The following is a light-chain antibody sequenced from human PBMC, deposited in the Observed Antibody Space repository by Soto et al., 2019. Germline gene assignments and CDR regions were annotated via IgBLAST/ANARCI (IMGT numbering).Light chain of an antibody. J-gene: IGKJ5*01. CDR3: HSRA. CDR1: QSISSY. Sequence: DIQMTQSPSSLSASVGDRVTITCRASQSISSYLNWYQQKPGKAPKLLIYAASSLQRGVPSRFSASGSGTEFTLTISRLQPDDFATYFCHSRAFGQGTRLEIK. CDR2: AAS. V-gene: IGKV1-39*01.